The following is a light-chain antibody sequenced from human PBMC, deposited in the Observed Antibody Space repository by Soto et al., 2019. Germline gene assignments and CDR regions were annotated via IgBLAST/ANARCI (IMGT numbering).Light chain of an antibody. Sequence: EVVLTQSPCTLSLSPGERAPLSCMASQSVNSRLAWYQHKPGQAPRLLISGASSRATGIPDRFSGSGSATDFTLTISRLEPEDFALYYCQHYGRSPITFGQGTRLEIK. CDR2: GAS. CDR1: QSVNSR. CDR3: QHYGRSPIT. J-gene: IGKJ5*01. V-gene: IGKV3-20*01.